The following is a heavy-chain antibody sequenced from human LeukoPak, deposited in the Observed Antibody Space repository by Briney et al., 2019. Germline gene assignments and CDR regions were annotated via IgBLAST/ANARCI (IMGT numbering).Heavy chain of an antibody. V-gene: IGHV1-46*01. CDR2: INPSGGST. Sequence: ASVKVSCKASGYTFTSYYMHWVRQAPGQGLEWMGIINPSGGSTSYAQKFQGRVTMTRDPPTSTVYMELSSLRSEDTAVYYCARDIVVVVAATGSTTLYAFDIWGQGTMVTVSS. CDR3: ARDIVVVVAATGSTTLYAFDI. J-gene: IGHJ3*02. CDR1: GYTFTSYY. D-gene: IGHD2-15*01.